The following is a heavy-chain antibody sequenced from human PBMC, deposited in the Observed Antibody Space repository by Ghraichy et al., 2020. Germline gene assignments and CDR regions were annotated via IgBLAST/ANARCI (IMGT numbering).Heavy chain of an antibody. CDR1: GGSFSGYY. Sequence: SETLSLTCAVYGGSFSGYYWSWIRQPPGKGLEWIGEINHSGSTNYNPSLKSRVTISVDTSKNQFSLKLSSVTAADTAVYYCARGGLRFLEWLPNYYYYYGMDVWGQGTTVTVSS. V-gene: IGHV4-34*01. J-gene: IGHJ6*02. CDR3: ARGGLRFLEWLPNYYYYYGMDV. D-gene: IGHD3-3*01. CDR2: INHSGST.